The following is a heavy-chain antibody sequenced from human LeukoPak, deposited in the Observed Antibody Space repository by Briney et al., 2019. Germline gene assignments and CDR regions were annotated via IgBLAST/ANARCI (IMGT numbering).Heavy chain of an antibody. CDR1: GYSISSGYY. V-gene: IGHV4-38-2*01. CDR2: IYHSGST. J-gene: IGHJ5*02. CDR3: VRLTERRVPYSGYERYWFDP. Sequence: KPSETLSLTCAVSGYSISSGYYWGWVRQPPGKGLEWIGSIYHSGSTYYNPSLKSRVTISVDTSKNQFSLKLSSVTAADTAVYYCVRLTERRVPYSGYERYWFDPWGQGTLVTVSS. D-gene: IGHD5-12*01.